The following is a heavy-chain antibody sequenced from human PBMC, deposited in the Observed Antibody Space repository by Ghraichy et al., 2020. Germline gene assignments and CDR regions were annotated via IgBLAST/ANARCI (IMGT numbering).Heavy chain of an antibody. CDR3: ARTVVVPAANSQYFQH. CDR2: IYYSGST. Sequence: SETLSLTCTVSGGSISSGGYYWSWIRQHPGKGLEWIGYIYYSGSTYYNPSLKSRVTISVDTSKNQFSLKLSSVTAADTAVYYCARTVVVPAANSQYFQHWGQGTLVTVSS. D-gene: IGHD2-2*01. CDR1: GGSISSGGYY. V-gene: IGHV4-31*03. J-gene: IGHJ1*01.